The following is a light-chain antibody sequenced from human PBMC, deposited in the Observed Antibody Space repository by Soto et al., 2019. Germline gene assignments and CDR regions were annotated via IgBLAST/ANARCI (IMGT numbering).Light chain of an antibody. CDR3: AAWADSLNILYV. V-gene: IGLV1-44*01. CDR1: RSNIGPNA. CDR2: NNN. Sequence: QTVLTQPPSASATPGQRVSISCSGSRSNIGPNAINWYQQVPGTAPRLVIYNNNQRPSGVSERFSGSKSGTSASLTISGLQSDDEGNYFCAAWADSLNILYVFGTGTKVTVL. J-gene: IGLJ1*01.